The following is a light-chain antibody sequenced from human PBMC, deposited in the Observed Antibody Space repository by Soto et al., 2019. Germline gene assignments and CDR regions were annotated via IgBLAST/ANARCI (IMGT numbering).Light chain of an antibody. CDR3: SSYAGSNNYV. CDR2: EVS. V-gene: IGLV2-8*01. Sequence: QSALTQPPSASGSPGQSVTISCTGTSSDVGGYDFVSWYQQLQGKAPKLMIHEVSKRPSGVPDRFSGSKSGNTASLTVSGLQAEDEADYYCSSYAGSNNYVFGTGTKVTVL. J-gene: IGLJ1*01. CDR1: SSDVGGYDF.